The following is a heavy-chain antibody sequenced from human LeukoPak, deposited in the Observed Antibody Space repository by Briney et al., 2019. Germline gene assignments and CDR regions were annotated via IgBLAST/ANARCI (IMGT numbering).Heavy chain of an antibody. D-gene: IGHD3-22*01. J-gene: IGHJ5*02. Sequence: GGSLRLSCAASGFTFSNYGMSWVRQAPGKGLEWASAISATGRSTYYADSVKGRLTISRDNSRNTLYLQMNSLRAEDTAVYYCAKDQPPYYYDSSGYYLTTWGQGTLVTVSS. CDR1: GFTFSNYG. CDR2: ISATGRST. V-gene: IGHV3-23*01. CDR3: AKDQPPYYYDSSGYYLTT.